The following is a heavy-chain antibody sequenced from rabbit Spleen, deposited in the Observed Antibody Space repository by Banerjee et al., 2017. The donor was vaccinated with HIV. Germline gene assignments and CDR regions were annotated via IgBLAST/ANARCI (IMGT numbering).Heavy chain of an antibody. D-gene: IGHD1-1*01. V-gene: IGHV1S45*01. CDR1: GFDFSSYYM. CDR2: IEPLFGVT. J-gene: IGHJ6*01. Sequence: QEQLEESGGDLVQPEGSLTLSCKASGFDFSSYYMSWVRQAPGRGLEWIGYIEPLFGVTYYANWVKGRFTISKTSSTTVTLQMTSLTVADTATYFCARDTSSSFSSYGIDLWGQGTLVTVS. CDR3: ARDTSSSFSSYGIDL.